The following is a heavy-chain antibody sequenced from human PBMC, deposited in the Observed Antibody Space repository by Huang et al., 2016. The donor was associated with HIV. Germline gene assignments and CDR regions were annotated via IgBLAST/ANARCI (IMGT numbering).Heavy chain of an antibody. CDR3: ARTGSYYYGSGIYHFGDY. J-gene: IGHJ4*02. CDR1: GFAFSSFA. Sequence: QVQLVESGGGVVQPGRSLRLSCAASGFAFSSFAMHWIRQAPGKGLQWLAVISKDGTIKNYAESVRGRCTISRDNSKGTVYLQMNSLRPEDTAVYSCARTGSYYYGSGIYHFGDYWGQGTLVTVSS. D-gene: IGHD3-10*01. V-gene: IGHV3-30*01. CDR2: ISKDGTIK.